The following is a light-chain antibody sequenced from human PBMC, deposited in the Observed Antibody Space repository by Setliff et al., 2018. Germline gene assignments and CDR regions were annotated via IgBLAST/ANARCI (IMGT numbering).Light chain of an antibody. CDR2: DGS. CDR3: QQRSKWPLT. V-gene: IGKV3-11*01. CDR1: ESISTY. Sequence: EIVLPQSPATLSLSPGERATLSCRASESISTYLTWFQQKPGQAPRLLIYDGSNRATGIPSRFSGSGSGTDFTLTISSLEPEDFAVYYCQQRSKWPLTFGGGTKVDIK. J-gene: IGKJ4*01.